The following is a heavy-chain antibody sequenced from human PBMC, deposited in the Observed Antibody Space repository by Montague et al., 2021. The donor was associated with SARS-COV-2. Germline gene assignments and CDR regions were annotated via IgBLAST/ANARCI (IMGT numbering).Heavy chain of an antibody. D-gene: IGHD3-9*01. CDR2: INHSGST. J-gene: IGHJ6*02. CDR3: IGPHYDILTGPSTDV. CDR1: GGSFSGYY. V-gene: IGHV4-34*01. Sequence: SETLSLTCAVYGGSFSGYYWSWIRQPPGQGLEWIGEINHSGSTNYNPSLTSRVTISVSTSKNQFSLKLSSVTATDTAVYYCIGPHYDILTGPSTDVWGQGTTVTVSS.